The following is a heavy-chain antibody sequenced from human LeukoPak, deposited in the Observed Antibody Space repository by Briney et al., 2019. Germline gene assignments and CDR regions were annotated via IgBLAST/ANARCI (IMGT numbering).Heavy chain of an antibody. V-gene: IGHV4-59*01. CDR2: VYYSGTT. CDR3: ARYDSSASFFEY. Sequence: SETLSLTCTVAGGSINPYYWTWIRQPPGKGLEWIGYVYYSGTTKYNPSLQSRVTISVDTSKNQFSLNLRSVTAADTAVYYCARYDSSASFFEYWGQGTLVTVSS. CDR1: GGSINPYY. D-gene: IGHD6-6*01. J-gene: IGHJ4*02.